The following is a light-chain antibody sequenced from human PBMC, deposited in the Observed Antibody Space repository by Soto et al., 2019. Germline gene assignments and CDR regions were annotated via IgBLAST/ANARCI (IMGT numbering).Light chain of an antibody. CDR2: RNN. CDR1: SSNIGSNY. V-gene: IGLV1-47*01. CDR3: AAWDDSLSGYV. Sequence: QSVLTPPPSASGTPGQRVTISCSGSSSNIGSNYAYWYQQLPGTAPSLLIYRNNQRPSGVPDRFSGSKSGTSASLAISGLRSEDEADYYCAAWDDSLSGYVFGTGTKVTVL. J-gene: IGLJ1*01.